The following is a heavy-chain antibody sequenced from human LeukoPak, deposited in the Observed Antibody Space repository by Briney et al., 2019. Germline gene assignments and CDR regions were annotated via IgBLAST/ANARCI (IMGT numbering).Heavy chain of an antibody. J-gene: IGHJ3*02. V-gene: IGHV1-8*01. Sequence: ASVKVSCKASGYTFTSSDINWVRQGTGQGLEWMGWMNPNSGNTGYAQKFQGRVTMTRNTSISTAYMELSSLRSEDTAVYYCARAGVVVITGDAFDIWGQGTMVTVSS. D-gene: IGHD3-22*01. CDR3: ARAGVVVITGDAFDI. CDR1: GYTFTSSD. CDR2: MNPNSGNT.